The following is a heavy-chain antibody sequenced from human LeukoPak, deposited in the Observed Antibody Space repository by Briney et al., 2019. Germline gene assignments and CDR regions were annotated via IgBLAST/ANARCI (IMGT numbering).Heavy chain of an antibody. CDR1: GFTLSSYA. J-gene: IGHJ4*02. Sequence: PGGSLRLSCAASGFTLSSYAMSWVRQAPGKGLVWVSRINSDGSSTSYADSVKGRFTISRDNAKNTLYLQMNSLRAEDTAVYYCAGSTGWFGQGYFDYWGQGTLVTVSS. D-gene: IGHD3-10*01. CDR3: AGSTGWFGQGYFDY. CDR2: INSDGSST. V-gene: IGHV3-74*01.